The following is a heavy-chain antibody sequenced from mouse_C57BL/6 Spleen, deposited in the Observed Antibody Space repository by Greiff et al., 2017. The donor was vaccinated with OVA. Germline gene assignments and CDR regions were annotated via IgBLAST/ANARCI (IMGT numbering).Heavy chain of an antibody. J-gene: IGHJ2*01. CDR3: ARQGRTGTKDFDY. Sequence: EVQLVESGGDLVKPGGSLKLSCAASGFTFSSYGMSWVRQTPDKRLEWVATISSGGSYTYYPDSVKGRFTISRDNAKNTLYLQMSSLKSEDTAMYYCARQGRTGTKDFDYWGQGTTLTVSS. V-gene: IGHV5-6*01. CDR1: GFTFSSYG. D-gene: IGHD4-1*01. CDR2: ISSGGSYT.